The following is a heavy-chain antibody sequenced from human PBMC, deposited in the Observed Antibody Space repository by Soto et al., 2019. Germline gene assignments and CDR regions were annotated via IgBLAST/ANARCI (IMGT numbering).Heavy chain of an antibody. D-gene: IGHD6-6*01. J-gene: IGHJ4*02. CDR3: ARVGGQLVPGFDY. V-gene: IGHV3-21*01. CDR2: ISSSSSYI. Sequence: EVQLVESGGGLVKPGGSLRLSCAASGFTFSSYSMNWVRQAPGKGLEWVSSISSSSSYIYYADSVKGRFTISRDNAKNSLCLQMNSLGAEDTAVYYCARVGGQLVPGFDYWGQGTLVTVSS. CDR1: GFTFSSYS.